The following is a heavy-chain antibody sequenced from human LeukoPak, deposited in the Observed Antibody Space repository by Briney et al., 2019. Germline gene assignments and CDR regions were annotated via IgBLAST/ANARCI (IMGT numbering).Heavy chain of an antibody. D-gene: IGHD1-1*01. CDR1: GGSFSGYY. CDR2: IYYSGST. CDR3: AREWGTGRFDP. J-gene: IGHJ5*02. V-gene: IGHV4-59*01. Sequence: SETLSLTCAVYGGSFSGYYWSWIRQPPGKGLEWIGYIYYSGSTNYNPSLKSRVTISVDTSKNQFSLKLSSVTAADTAVYYCAREWGTGRFDPWGQGTLVTVSS.